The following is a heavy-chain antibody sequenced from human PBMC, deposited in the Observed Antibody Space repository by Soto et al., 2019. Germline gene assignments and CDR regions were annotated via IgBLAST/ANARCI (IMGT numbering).Heavy chain of an antibody. D-gene: IGHD3-22*01. J-gene: IGHJ3*02. CDR3: AREGGSYDSGGYLIRGASDI. CDR1: GDSISRIDYY. CDR2: IYFRGNT. Sequence: SETLSLTCSVSGDSISRIDYYWTWIRQHPEKGLEWIGNIYFRGNTYYSPSLESRLTISVDTSKNQFSLKLTSVTAADTAVYSYAREGGSYDSGGYLIRGASDIWGQGTMVTVSS. V-gene: IGHV4-31*03.